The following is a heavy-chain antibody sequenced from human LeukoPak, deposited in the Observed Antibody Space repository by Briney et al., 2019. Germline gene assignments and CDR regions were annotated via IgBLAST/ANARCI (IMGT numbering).Heavy chain of an antibody. V-gene: IGHV3-23*01. D-gene: IGHD6-13*01. CDR2: ISGSGGST. Sequence: GGSLRLSCTASGFTFSSYSMNWVRQAPGKGLEWVSAISGSGGSTYYADSVKGRFTISRDNSKNTLYLQMNSLRAEDTAVYYCAKDRGQQLVSAFDIWGEGTMVTVSS. J-gene: IGHJ3*02. CDR1: GFTFSSYS. CDR3: AKDRGQQLVSAFDI.